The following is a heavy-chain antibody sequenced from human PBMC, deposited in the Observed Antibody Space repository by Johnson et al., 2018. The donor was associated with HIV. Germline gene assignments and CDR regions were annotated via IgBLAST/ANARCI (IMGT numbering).Heavy chain of an antibody. CDR2: INQDGSEK. D-gene: IGHD6-6*01. J-gene: IGHJ3*02. CDR1: GFTFSRYW. V-gene: IGHV3-7*05. CDR3: AGGASASNSFDI. Sequence: VQLVESGGGLVQPGGSLRLSCAASGFTFSRYWMNWVRQAPGKGLEWVANINQDGSEKYYVDSVKGRFTISRDNAKNSLYLQMNSLRVEDTGVDYCAGGASASNSFDIWGQGTMVTVSS.